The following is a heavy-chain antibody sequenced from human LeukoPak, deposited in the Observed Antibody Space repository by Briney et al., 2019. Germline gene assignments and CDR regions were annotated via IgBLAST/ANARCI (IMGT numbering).Heavy chain of an antibody. CDR2: IKEDGSNK. Sequence: PGGSLRFSGAASGFTFSSYCMSWVRQAPGMGLEWVANIKEDGSNKDYVDSVKGPFTISRANAKNSLYLQMNSLRAEDTAVYYCVRGLIVDVWGQGTTVIVSS. CDR3: VRGLIVDV. J-gene: IGHJ6*02. V-gene: IGHV3-7*01. D-gene: IGHD2-8*01. CDR1: GFTFSSYC.